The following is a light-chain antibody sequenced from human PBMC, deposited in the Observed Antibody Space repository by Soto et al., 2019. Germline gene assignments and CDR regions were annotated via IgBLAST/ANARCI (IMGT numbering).Light chain of an antibody. CDR1: QSVSSSY. J-gene: IGKJ1*01. V-gene: IGKV3-20*01. CDR2: GAS. Sequence: EILLTQSPGTLSLSPEERATLSCSASQSVSSSYLAWYQQKCGQAPRLHIYGASSSTTGIPDRFSGSGSGGDFTLTVSGLEPEDFAVYYCQQYGSALPWTFGQANKMEIK. CDR3: QQYGSALPWT.